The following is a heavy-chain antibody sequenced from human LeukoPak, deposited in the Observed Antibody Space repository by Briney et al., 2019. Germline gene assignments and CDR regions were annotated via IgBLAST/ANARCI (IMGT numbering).Heavy chain of an antibody. V-gene: IGHV4-34*01. Sequence: SETLSLTCAVYGGSFSGYYWSWIRQPPGKGLEWVGEINHSGSTNYNPSLKSRVTISVDTSKNQFSLKLSSVTAADTAVYYCARSSGTGTFSYWGQGTLVTVSS. J-gene: IGHJ4*02. CDR2: INHSGST. D-gene: IGHD6-25*01. CDR3: ARSSGTGTFSY. CDR1: GGSFSGYY.